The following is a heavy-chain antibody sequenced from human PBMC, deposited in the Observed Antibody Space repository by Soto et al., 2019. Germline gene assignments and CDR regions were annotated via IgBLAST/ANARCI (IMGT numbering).Heavy chain of an antibody. CDR3: ARVGDGCSGGSCYSRAWEGYMDV. V-gene: IGHV3-48*01. CDR2: ISSSSSTI. CDR1: GCIFISCS. D-gene: IGHD2-15*01. Sequence: AACGCIFISCSMNCVRKTPGKGLEWVSYISSSSSTIYCADSVKGRFTISRDNAKNSLYLQMNSLRAEDTAVYYCARVGDGCSGGSCYSRAWEGYMDVWGKGTTVTVSS. J-gene: IGHJ6*03.